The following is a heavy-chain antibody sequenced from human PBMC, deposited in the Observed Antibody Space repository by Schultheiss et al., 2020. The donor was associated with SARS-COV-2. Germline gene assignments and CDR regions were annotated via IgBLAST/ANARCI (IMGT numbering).Heavy chain of an antibody. V-gene: IGHV4-4*08. CDR1: GFTFSSYA. Sequence: GSLRLSCAASGFTFSSYAMSWVRQAPGKGLEWIGRIYTSGSTNYNPSLKSRVTISVDTSKNQFSLKLSSVTAADTAVYYCASTITGTTPSPYWGQGTLVTVSS. CDR2: IYTSGST. CDR3: ASTITGTTPSPY. D-gene: IGHD1-20*01. J-gene: IGHJ4*02.